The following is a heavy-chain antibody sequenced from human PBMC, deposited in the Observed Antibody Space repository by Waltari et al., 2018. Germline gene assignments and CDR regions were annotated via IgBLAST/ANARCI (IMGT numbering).Heavy chain of an antibody. CDR3: ARAYSSSWYPGDY. V-gene: IGHV1-2*04. D-gene: IGHD6-13*01. CDR1: GYTFTGYY. Sequence: QVQLVQSGAEVKKPGASVKVSCKASGYTFTGYYLHWVRQAPGKGLEWMGWINPNSGGTNYAQKVQGWVTRTRDTSSSTAYMELSRLRSDDTAVYYCARAYSSSWYPGDYWGQGTLVTVSS. CDR2: INPNSGGT. J-gene: IGHJ4*02.